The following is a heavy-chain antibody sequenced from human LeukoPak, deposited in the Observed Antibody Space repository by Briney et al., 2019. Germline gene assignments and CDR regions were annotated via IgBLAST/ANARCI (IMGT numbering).Heavy chain of an antibody. Sequence: GGSMRLSCAASGFTFSSYAMSWVRQAAGKGLEWVSAISGSGGSTYYADSVKGRFTISRDNSKNTLYLQMNSLRAEDTAIYYCAKDLKYSSSWYLKDPWGQGTLVTVSS. CDR1: GFTFSSYA. D-gene: IGHD6-13*01. J-gene: IGHJ5*02. CDR2: ISGSGGST. CDR3: AKDLKYSSSWYLKDP. V-gene: IGHV3-23*01.